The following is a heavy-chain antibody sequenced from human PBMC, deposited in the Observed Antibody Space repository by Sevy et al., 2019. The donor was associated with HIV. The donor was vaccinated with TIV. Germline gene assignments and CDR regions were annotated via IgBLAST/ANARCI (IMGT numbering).Heavy chain of an antibody. Sequence: GGSLRLSCAASGFTFSSYGMHWVRQAPGKGLEWVAVIWNDRSNKEYADSVKGQFTNSRDNSKNTLYLQMNSLRAEDTAVYYCASLPNNYYDSGGYSGNDAFDIWGQGTMVTVSS. J-gene: IGHJ3*02. D-gene: IGHD3-22*01. V-gene: IGHV3-33*01. CDR2: IWNDRSNK. CDR3: ASLPNNYYDSGGYSGNDAFDI. CDR1: GFTFSSYG.